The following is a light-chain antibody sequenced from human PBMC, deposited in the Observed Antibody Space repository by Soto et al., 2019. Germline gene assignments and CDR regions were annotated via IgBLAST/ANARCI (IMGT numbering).Light chain of an antibody. CDR2: EVT. CDR1: SSDVGSYNR. Sequence: QSALTQPPSVYGSPGQSVTISCTGTSSDVGSYNRVSWYQQPPGTAPKLMIYEVTNRPSGVPNRFSASKSGNTASLTIAGLHAEDEADYYCTSYTSSRTWVFGGGTKLTVL. J-gene: IGLJ3*02. V-gene: IGLV2-18*02. CDR3: TSYTSSRTWV.